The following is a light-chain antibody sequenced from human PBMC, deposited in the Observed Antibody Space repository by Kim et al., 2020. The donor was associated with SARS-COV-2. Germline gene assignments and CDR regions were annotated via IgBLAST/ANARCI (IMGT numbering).Light chain of an antibody. CDR2: ESS. Sequence: ASVGDRVTITCRASQGISSWLAWYQQKPGKAPKLLIYESSSLQVGVPSRFSGSGSGTEFTLTISSLQPEDFATYYCQQANVYPRTFGQGTKVDIK. CDR1: QGISSW. CDR3: QQANVYPRT. V-gene: IGKV1-12*01. J-gene: IGKJ1*01.